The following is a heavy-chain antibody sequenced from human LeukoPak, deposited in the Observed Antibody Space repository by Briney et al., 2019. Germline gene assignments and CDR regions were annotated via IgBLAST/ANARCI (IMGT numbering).Heavy chain of an antibody. CDR2: ISGYNGNT. D-gene: IGHD6-19*01. J-gene: IGHJ4*02. CDR1: GYTFTYYG. Sequence: GVSVKVSCKTSGYTFTYYGINWVRLAPGQGLEWMGWISGYNGNTKYAQKFQGRVTMTTDTFTNTAYMELRSLRSDDTAMYYCARDKSPIRSRSGSESSPLDNWRQGTLVFVSS. V-gene: IGHV1-18*04. CDR3: ARDKSPIRSRSGSESSPLDN.